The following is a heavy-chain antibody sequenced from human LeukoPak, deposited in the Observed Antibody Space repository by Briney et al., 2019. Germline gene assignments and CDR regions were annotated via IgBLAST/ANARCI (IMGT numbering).Heavy chain of an antibody. D-gene: IGHD4-17*01. Sequence: ASVKVSCKASGYSFINFYMHWVRQAPGQGLEWMGIINPGGVTTSFAQKFQGRLTMTRDMSTSTVYMELNSLRSEDTAVYYCARAWEAVAGNYGVIDYWGQGTLVTVSS. CDR3: ARAWEAVAGNYGVIDY. CDR2: INPGGVTT. V-gene: IGHV1-46*01. CDR1: GYSFINFY. J-gene: IGHJ4*02.